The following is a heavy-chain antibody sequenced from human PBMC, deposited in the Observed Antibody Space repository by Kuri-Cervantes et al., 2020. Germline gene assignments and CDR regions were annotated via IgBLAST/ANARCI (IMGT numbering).Heavy chain of an antibody. V-gene: IGHV3-33*01. CDR3: ARDRLELAFFDY. Sequence: GESLKISCAASGFTFSSYGMHWVRQAPGKGLEWVAVIWYDGSNKYYADSVKGRFTISRDNSKNTLYLQMNSLRDEDTAVYHCARDRLELAFFDYWGQGTLVTVSS. CDR1: GFTFSSYG. CDR2: IWYDGSNK. D-gene: IGHD3-16*02. J-gene: IGHJ4*02.